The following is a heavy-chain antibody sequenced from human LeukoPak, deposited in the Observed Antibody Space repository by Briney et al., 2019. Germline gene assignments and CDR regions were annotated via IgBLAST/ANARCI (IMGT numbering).Heavy chain of an antibody. CDR1: GFTFSNYG. V-gene: IGHV3-21*01. D-gene: IGHD3-3*01. Sequence: GGSLRLSCAASGFTFSNYGMHWVRQAPGKGLEWVSSISSSSSYIYYADSVKGRFTISRDNAKNSLYLQMNSLRAEDTAVYYCAREEFSDYWGQGTLVTVSS. J-gene: IGHJ4*02. CDR3: AREEFSDY. CDR2: ISSSSSYI.